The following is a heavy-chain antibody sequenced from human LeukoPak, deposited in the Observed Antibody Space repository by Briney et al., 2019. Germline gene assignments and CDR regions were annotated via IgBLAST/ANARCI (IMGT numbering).Heavy chain of an antibody. D-gene: IGHD3-22*01. V-gene: IGHV4-4*02. J-gene: IGHJ4*02. CDR3: ASLSLRRRNHYDSSGHLRPNNDY. CDR2: IYHSGST. Sequence: SGTLSLTCAVSGGSISSSNWWSWVRQPPGKGLEWIGEIYHSGSTNYNPSLKSRVTISVDKSKNQFSLKLSSVTAADTAVYYCASLSLRRRNHYDSSGHLRPNNDYWGQGTLVTVSS. CDR1: GGSISSSNW.